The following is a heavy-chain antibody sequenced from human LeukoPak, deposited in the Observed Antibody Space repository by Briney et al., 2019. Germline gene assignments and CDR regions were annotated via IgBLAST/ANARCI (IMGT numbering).Heavy chain of an antibody. D-gene: IGHD4-11*01. CDR1: GGSISSSGYY. CDR3: ARFRTLTTHFDY. V-gene: IGHV4-39*01. Sequence: PSETLSLTCTVSGGSISSSGYYWGWIRQPPRKGLEWIGTIYYSGSTYYNPSLKSRVTISVDTSKNQFSLKLSSVTAADTAVYYCARFRTLTTHFDYWGQGTLVTVSS. J-gene: IGHJ4*02. CDR2: IYYSGST.